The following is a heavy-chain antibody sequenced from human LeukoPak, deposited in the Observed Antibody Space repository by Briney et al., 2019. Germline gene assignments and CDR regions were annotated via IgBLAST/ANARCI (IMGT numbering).Heavy chain of an antibody. CDR2: ISGSGGST. J-gene: IGHJ4*02. CDR3: AKEMASRIAAAGTGY. Sequence: GGSLRLSCAASGFTFSSYAMSWVRQAPGKGLEWVSAISGSGGSTYYADSVKGRFTISRGNSKNTLYLQMNSLRAEDTAVYYCAKEMASRIAAAGTGYWGQGTLVTVSS. V-gene: IGHV3-23*01. CDR1: GFTFSSYA. D-gene: IGHD6-13*01.